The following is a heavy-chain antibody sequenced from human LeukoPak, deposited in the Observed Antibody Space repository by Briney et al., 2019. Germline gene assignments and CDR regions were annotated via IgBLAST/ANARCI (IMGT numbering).Heavy chain of an antibody. D-gene: IGHD3-3*01. CDR3: ARTSTIFGVVVPFDY. J-gene: IGHJ4*02. CDR1: GFTFSSYG. Sequence: GGSLRLSCAASGFTFSSYGMHWVRQAPGKGLEWVSYISSSSSTIYYADSVKGRFTISRDNAKNSLYLQMNSLRAEDTAVYYCARTSTIFGVVVPFDYWGQGTLVTVSS. V-gene: IGHV3-48*01. CDR2: ISSSSSTI.